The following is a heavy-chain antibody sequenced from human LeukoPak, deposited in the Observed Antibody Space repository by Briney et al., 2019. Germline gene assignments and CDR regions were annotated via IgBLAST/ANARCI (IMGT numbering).Heavy chain of an antibody. CDR2: ISSSGSTI. Sequence: PGGSLRLSCAASGFTFSRYEMNWVRQAPGKGLEWVSYISSSGSTIYYADSVKGRFTISRDNAKNSLYLQMNSLRAEDTAVYYCARGLYSSSWYATFDYWGQGTLVTVSS. CDR3: ARGLYSSSWYATFDY. CDR1: GFTFSRYE. D-gene: IGHD6-13*01. J-gene: IGHJ4*02. V-gene: IGHV3-48*03.